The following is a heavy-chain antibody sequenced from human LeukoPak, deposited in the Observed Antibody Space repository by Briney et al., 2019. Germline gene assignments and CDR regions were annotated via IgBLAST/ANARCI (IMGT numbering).Heavy chain of an antibody. CDR2: VDPEDGEI. D-gene: IGHD1-26*01. J-gene: IGHJ1*01. Sequence: ASVKVSCKVSGYTLTELSMHWVRQAPGKGLEWMGGVDPEDGEIIYAQKFQGRVTMTEDTSTDTAYMELSSLRSEDTAVFYCAIDVGELLTYWGQGTLVTVSS. CDR1: GYTLTELS. V-gene: IGHV1-24*01. CDR3: AIDVGELLTY.